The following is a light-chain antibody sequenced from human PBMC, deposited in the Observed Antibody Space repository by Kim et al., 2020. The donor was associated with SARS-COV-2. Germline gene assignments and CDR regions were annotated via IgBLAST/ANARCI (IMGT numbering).Light chain of an antibody. J-gene: IGLJ3*02. CDR1: SSDVGDYIY. Sequence: QSALTQPASVSGSPGQSITISCTGTSSDVGDYIYVSWYQRHPGKAPKLMIFDVNKRPSGVSNRFSGSKSGNTASLTISGLQAEDEAHYYCTSYTSTSPNWVFGGGTQLTVL. V-gene: IGLV2-14*01. CDR2: DVN. CDR3: TSYTSTSPNWV.